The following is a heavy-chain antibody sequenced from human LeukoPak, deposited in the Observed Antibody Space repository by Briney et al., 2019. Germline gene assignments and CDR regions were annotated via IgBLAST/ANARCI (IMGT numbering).Heavy chain of an antibody. CDR3: GGYCSSTSCYGFDP. CDR2: IYYSGST. J-gene: IGHJ5*02. V-gene: IGHV4-39*01. D-gene: IGHD2-2*01. Sequence: TETQPLTCTVSGGSISSSSYYWGWIRQPPGKGLEWIGSIYYSGSTYYNPSLKSRVTISVDTSKNQFSLKLSSVTAADTAVYYCGGYCSSTSCYGFDPWGQGTLVIVT. CDR1: GGSISSSSYY.